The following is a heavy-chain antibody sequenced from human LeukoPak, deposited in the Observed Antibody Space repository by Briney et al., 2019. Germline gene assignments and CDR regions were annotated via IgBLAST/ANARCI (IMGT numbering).Heavy chain of an antibody. D-gene: IGHD3-16*01. J-gene: IGHJ4*02. CDR3: ARAQGGTTPDY. CDR1: GFTFSSYS. CDR2: ISSSSYI. Sequence: PGGSLRLSCAASGFTFSSYSMNWVRQAPGKGLEWVSSISSSSYIYYADSVKGRFTISRDNAKNSLYLQMNSLRAEDTAVYYCARAQGGTTPDYWGQGTLVTVSS. V-gene: IGHV3-21*01.